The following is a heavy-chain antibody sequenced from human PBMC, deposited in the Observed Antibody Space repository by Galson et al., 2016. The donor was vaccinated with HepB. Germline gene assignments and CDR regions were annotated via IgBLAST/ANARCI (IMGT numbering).Heavy chain of an antibody. D-gene: IGHD2-15*01. Sequence: SLRLSCAASEITFSSYAMSWVRQAPGKGLEWVSDISASGGSTYYADSVKGRFTISRDNSKNTLYLQMNGLRAEDTAVYYCAKEGGFCSGGSCYSLYYFDYWGQGTLVTVSS. V-gene: IGHV3-23*01. CDR1: EITFSSYA. CDR3: AKEGGFCSGGSCYSLYYFDY. J-gene: IGHJ4*02. CDR2: ISASGGST.